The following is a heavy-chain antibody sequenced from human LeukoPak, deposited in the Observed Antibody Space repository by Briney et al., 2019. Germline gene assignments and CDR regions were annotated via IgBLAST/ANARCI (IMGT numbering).Heavy chain of an antibody. V-gene: IGHV4-30-2*01. CDR1: GASFTSGGYY. CDR3: ARGPPPDFYY. Sequence: SQTLSLTCTVSGASFTSGGYYWSWIRPPPGKGLEWIGAINQSGSSSYSPSLKSRVTMSVDLSRNHLSLALRSMTAAYTAVYYCARGPPPDFYYWGQGTLVTVSS. CDR2: INQSGSS. J-gene: IGHJ4*02.